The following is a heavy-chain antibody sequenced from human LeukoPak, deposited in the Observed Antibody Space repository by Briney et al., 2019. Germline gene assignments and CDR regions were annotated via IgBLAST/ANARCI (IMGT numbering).Heavy chain of an antibody. Sequence: GGSLRLSCAASGLTFSFSWMHCVRHIPEKGLLWVSRINIDGSTFYADSVKGRFTISRDSAKNTLYLQMNSLRVEDTAVYYCVRSRGYFDCWGQGTLVTVSS. CDR1: GLTFSFSW. CDR2: INIDGST. J-gene: IGHJ4*02. CDR3: VRSRGYFDC. V-gene: IGHV3-74*01.